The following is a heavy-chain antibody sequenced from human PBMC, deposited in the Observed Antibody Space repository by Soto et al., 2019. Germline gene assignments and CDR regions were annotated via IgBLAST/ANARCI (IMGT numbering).Heavy chain of an antibody. CDR2: IIPIFGTA. Sequence: GASVKVSCKASGGTFSSYAISWVRQAPGQGLEWMGGIIPIFGTANYAQKFQGRVTITADESTSTAYMELSSLRSEDTAVYYCARGSRGVVPAAIGWFDPWGQGTLVTVLL. D-gene: IGHD2-2*01. J-gene: IGHJ5*02. CDR3: ARGSRGVVPAAIGWFDP. V-gene: IGHV1-69*13. CDR1: GGTFSSYA.